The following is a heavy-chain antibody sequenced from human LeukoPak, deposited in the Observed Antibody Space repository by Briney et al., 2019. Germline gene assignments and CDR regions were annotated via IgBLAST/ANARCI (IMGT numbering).Heavy chain of an antibody. CDR3: AKEISYGGNGYYYYMDV. CDR1: GFTVSSNY. D-gene: IGHD4-23*01. CDR2: IFGGGGT. Sequence: GGSLRLSCAASGFTVSSNYMSWVRQAPGKGLEWVSVIFGGGGTYYGDSVRGRFTISRDNSKNTLYLQMNSLRAEDTAVYYCAKEISYGGNGYYYYMDVWGKGTTVTVSS. J-gene: IGHJ6*03. V-gene: IGHV3-53*01.